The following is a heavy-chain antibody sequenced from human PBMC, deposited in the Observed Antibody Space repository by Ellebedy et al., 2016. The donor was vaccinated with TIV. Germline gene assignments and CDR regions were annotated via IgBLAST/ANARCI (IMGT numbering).Heavy chain of an antibody. J-gene: IGHJ3*02. CDR1: GYTLTELS. V-gene: IGHV1-24*01. CDR3: ATDLRYCTNGVCFKRFDAFDI. CDR2: FDPADGEP. Sequence: AASVKVSCKVSGYTLTELSIHCVRHAPGKGLEWMGGFDPADGEPTNAQKFQGRVTMTEDTSTDTAYMELSSLRSEDTAVYYCATDLRYCTNGVCFKRFDAFDIWGQGTMVTVSS. D-gene: IGHD2-8*01.